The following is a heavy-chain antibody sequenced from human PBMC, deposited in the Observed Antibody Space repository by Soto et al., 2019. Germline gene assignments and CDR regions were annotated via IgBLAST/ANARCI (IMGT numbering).Heavy chain of an antibody. CDR1: RYIFTNYG. V-gene: IGHV1-18*01. CDR2: ITTYNGNT. Sequence: QVQLVQSGVEVREPGASVKVSCKAVRYIFTNYGVSWVRQAPGQGLEWMGWITTYNGNTEYAQKFQGRVTMTTDASTSTAYVERGSLRSDDTAIDYCARALTGYGMDVWGQGTTVTVSS. CDR3: ARALTGYGMDV. J-gene: IGHJ6*02.